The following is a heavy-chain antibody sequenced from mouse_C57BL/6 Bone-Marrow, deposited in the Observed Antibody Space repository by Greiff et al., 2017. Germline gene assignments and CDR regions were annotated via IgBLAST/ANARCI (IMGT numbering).Heavy chain of an antibody. CDR3: ARWGGHYFDY. CDR1: GYTFTSYW. CDR2: IDPSDSYT. V-gene: IGHV1-69*01. Sequence: QVQLKQSGAELVMPGASVKLSCKASGYTFTSYWMHWVKQRPGQGLEWIGEIDPSDSYTNYNQKFKGKSTLTVDKSSSTAYMQLSSLTSEDSAVYYCARWGGHYFDYWGQGTTLTVSS. J-gene: IGHJ2*01.